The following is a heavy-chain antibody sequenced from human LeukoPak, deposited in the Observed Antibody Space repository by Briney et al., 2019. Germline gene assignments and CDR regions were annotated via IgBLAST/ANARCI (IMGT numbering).Heavy chain of an antibody. J-gene: IGHJ5*02. CDR2: VFYNGAT. CDR1: GGSISSSIYY. CDR3: ARAGRKGGWFDP. Sequence: SETLSLTCIVSGGSISSSIYYWAWVRQPPGKGLEWIGTVFYNGATQYSPSLRSRVTISIDTSKNQFSLKLSSVTAADTAVYYCARAGRKGGWFDPWGQGTLVTVSS. V-gene: IGHV4-39*07. D-gene: IGHD1-14*01.